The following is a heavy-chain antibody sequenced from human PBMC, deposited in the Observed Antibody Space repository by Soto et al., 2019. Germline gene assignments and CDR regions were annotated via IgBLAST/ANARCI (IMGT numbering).Heavy chain of an antibody. V-gene: IGHV1-18*01. D-gene: IGHD1-1*01. J-gene: IGHJ4*02. CDR3: ARGRYGDY. Sequence: QVHLVQSGAEVKKPGASVKVSCKGSGYTFTSYGITWVRQAPGQGLEWMVWISAHNGNTDYSQKLQGRVTVTRATSTSTAYMELRSLRSADTAVYYCARGRYGDYWGQGALVTVSS. CDR2: ISAHNGNT. CDR1: GYTFTSYG.